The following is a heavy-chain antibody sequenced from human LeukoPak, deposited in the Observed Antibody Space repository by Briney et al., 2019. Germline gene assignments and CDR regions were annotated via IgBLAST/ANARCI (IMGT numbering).Heavy chain of an antibody. V-gene: IGHV1-69*04. CDR1: GATFTSKT. CDR2: IIPMYEIK. D-gene: IGHD1-26*01. CDR3: ARDRIVGPMQSAFDI. J-gene: IGHJ3*02. Sequence: SVKVSCKASGATFTSKTISWVRQAPGQGGEGMGRIIPMYEIKDYAKKFQGRVTITADKSTSTAYMELSRLTSEDTAVYYCARDRIVGPMQSAFDIWGQGTMVTVSP.